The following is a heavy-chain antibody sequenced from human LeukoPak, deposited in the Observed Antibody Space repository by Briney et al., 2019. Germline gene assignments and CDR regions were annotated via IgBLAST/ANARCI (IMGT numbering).Heavy chain of an antibody. CDR3: ARHGGYCSSTSCYDAFDI. V-gene: IGHV4-59*08. D-gene: IGHD2-2*01. CDR2: IYYSGST. CDR1: GGSISSYY. J-gene: IGHJ3*02. Sequence: SETLSLTCTVSGGSISSYYWSWIRQPPGKGPEWIGYIYYSGSTNYNPSLKSRVTISVDTSKNQFSLKLSSVTAADTAVYYCARHGGYCSSTSCYDAFDIWGQGTMVTVSS.